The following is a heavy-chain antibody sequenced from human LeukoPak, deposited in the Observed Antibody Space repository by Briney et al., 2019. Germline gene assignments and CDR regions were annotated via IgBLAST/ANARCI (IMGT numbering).Heavy chain of an antibody. D-gene: IGHD3-10*01. Sequence: GGSLRLSCAASGFTYTNYWMTWVRQSPGKGVEWVASIKKDGSEKEYVDSVKGRFTISRDNAKNSVYLQMNSLRAEDTAVYYCARPYYYSSGSLPYWGQGTLVTVSS. J-gene: IGHJ4*02. CDR3: ARPYYYSSGSLPY. CDR2: IKKDGSEK. V-gene: IGHV3-7*01. CDR1: GFTYTNYW.